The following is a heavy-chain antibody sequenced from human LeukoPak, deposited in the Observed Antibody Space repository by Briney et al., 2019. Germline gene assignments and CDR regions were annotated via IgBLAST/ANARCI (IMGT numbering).Heavy chain of an antibody. CDR1: GGSISSYY. D-gene: IGHD6-19*01. V-gene: IGHV4-59*12. Sequence: SETLSLTCTVSGGSISSYYWSWIRQPPGKGLEWIGYIYYSGSTNYNPSLKSRVTISVDTSKHQFSLQLTSVSPEDTAVYYCAREVAGEDAFDIWGQGTMVTVSS. CDR3: AREVAGEDAFDI. J-gene: IGHJ3*02. CDR2: IYYSGST.